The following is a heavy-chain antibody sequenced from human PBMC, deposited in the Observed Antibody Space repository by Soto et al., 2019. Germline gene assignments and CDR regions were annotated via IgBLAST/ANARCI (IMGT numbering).Heavy chain of an antibody. CDR3: ARERVYGGNRLNWFDP. CDR2: IYTSGST. V-gene: IGHV4-4*07. Sequence: SETLSLTCTVSGGSISSYYWSWIRQPAGKGLEWIGRIYTSGSTNYNPSLKSRVTMSVDTSKNQFSLKLSPVTAADTAVYYCARERVYGGNRLNWFDPWGQGTLVTVSS. J-gene: IGHJ5*02. CDR1: GGSISSYY. D-gene: IGHD4-17*01.